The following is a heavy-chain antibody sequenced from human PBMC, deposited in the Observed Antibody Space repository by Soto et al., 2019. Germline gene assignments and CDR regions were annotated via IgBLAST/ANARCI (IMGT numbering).Heavy chain of an antibody. CDR3: ARVGAVGATTADY. CDR1: GGSISSGDNY. Sequence: QVQLQESGPGLVKPSQTLSLTCTVSGGSISSGDNYWSWIRQPPGKGLEWIGYIYYSGSAYYNPSIKSRVTISVDTPKNQFSLKLSSVTAADTAVYYCARVGAVGATTADYWGQGTLVTVSS. CDR2: IYYSGSA. V-gene: IGHV4-30-4*01. J-gene: IGHJ4*02. D-gene: IGHD1-26*01.